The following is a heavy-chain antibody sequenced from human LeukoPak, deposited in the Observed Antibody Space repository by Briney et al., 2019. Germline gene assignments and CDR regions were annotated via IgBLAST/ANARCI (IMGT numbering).Heavy chain of an antibody. Sequence: SGGSLRLSCAASGFTFSSYAMSWVRQAPGKGLEWVSAIGGSGGSTYYADSVKGRFTISRDNSKNTLYLQMNSLRAEDTAVYYCAKRIVVVSGSGYFDYWGQGTLVTVSS. D-gene: IGHD3-22*01. CDR1: GFTFSSYA. J-gene: IGHJ4*02. CDR3: AKRIVVVSGSGYFDY. V-gene: IGHV3-23*01. CDR2: IGGSGGST.